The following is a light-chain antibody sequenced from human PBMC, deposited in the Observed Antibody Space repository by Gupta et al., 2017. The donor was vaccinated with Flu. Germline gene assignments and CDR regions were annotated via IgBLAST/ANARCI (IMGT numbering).Light chain of an antibody. CDR1: QSVLCSSNNKNY. CDR3: QQYYSTPWT. V-gene: IGKV4-1*01. Sequence: DIVMTHCPDSLAVSRGERATITCKSSQSVLCSSNNKNYLAWYQQKPGQPPQLLIYWASTRESGVPDRFSGSGSGTDFTLNISSLQAEDVAVYYCQQYYSTPWTFGQGTKVEIK. J-gene: IGKJ1*01. CDR2: WAS.